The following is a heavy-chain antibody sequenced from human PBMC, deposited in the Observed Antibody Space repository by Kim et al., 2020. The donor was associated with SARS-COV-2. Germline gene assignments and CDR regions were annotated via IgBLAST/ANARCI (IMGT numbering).Heavy chain of an antibody. J-gene: IGHJ6*02. CDR1: GGSFSDYY. CDR3: ARGAGTYYYYSVGV. V-gene: IGHV4-34*01. D-gene: IGHD6-13*01. CDR2: VYRSGST. Sequence: SETLSLTCVVNGGSFSDYYWTWIRQPPGKGLEWIGEVYRSGSTNYNPSLKSRVTMSVDTSKNQFSLKMSSVTAADTAVYYCARGAGTYYYYSVGVWGQGTTVTVSS.